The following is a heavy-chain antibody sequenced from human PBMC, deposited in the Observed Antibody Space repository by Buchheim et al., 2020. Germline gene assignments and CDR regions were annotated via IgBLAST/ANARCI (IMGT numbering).Heavy chain of an antibody. J-gene: IGHJ6*02. CDR3: ATPYYDSWSGYYSSTYYYYGMDV. CDR2: MNPNSGNT. V-gene: IGHV1-8*01. Sequence: QVQLVQSGAEVKKPGASVKVSCKASGYTFTSYDINWVRQATGQGLEWMGWMNPNSGNTGYAQKFQGRVTMTRNTSISTAYMELSSLRSEDTAVYYCATPYYDSWSGYYSSTYYYYGMDVWGQGTT. D-gene: IGHD3-3*01. CDR1: GYTFTSYD.